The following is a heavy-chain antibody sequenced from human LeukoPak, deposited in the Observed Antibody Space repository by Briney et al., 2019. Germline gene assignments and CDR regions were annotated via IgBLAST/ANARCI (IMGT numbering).Heavy chain of an antibody. J-gene: IGHJ4*02. CDR2: ISAYNGNT. D-gene: IGHD3-3*01. CDR1: GYTFTSYG. V-gene: IGHV1-18*01. Sequence: ASVKVSCKASGYTFTSYGISWVRQAPGQGLEWMGWISAYNGNTNYAQKFQGRVTITADESTSTAYMELSSLRSEDTAVYYCARDGGNYDPHYWGQGTLVTVSS. CDR3: ARDGGNYDPHY.